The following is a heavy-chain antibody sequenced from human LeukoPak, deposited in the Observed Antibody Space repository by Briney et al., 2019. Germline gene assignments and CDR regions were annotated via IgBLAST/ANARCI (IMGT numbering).Heavy chain of an antibody. D-gene: IGHD3-22*01. CDR1: GFTFSDYS. J-gene: IGHJ4*02. V-gene: IGHV3-23*01. Sequence: GGSLRLSCAASGFTFSDYSMSWIRQAPGKGLEWVTTISGGGDKQYADHVKGRFTVSRDDSKNTLYLQMNSLRAEDTALYYCAKDVNSSGYYLGFDYWGQGTLVTISS. CDR3: AKDVNSSGYYLGFDY. CDR2: ISGGGDK.